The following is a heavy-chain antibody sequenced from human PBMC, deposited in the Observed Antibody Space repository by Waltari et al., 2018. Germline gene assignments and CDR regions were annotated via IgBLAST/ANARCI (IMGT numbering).Heavy chain of an antibody. CDR1: GFIFSDYV. CDR3: AKGRYYGSGSYLNSFDY. Sequence: EVQLLESGETLVQTGGSLRLSCAASGFIFSDYVMSWVRQAQGKGLEWVSTISGRGDTTYYIDSVKGRFIISRDNSRNTLYLQMNSLRAEDTAIYYCAKGRYYGSGSYLNSFDYWGQGTLVTVSS. J-gene: IGHJ4*02. V-gene: IGHV3-23*01. D-gene: IGHD3-10*01. CDR2: ISGRGDTT.